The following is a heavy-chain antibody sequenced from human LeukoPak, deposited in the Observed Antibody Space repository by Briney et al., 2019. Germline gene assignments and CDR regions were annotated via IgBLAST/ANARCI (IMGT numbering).Heavy chain of an antibody. J-gene: IGHJ3*02. CDR1: GFTFSSYS. D-gene: IGHD6-6*01. V-gene: IGHV3-15*01. CDR3: TTYFSSSRNDAFDI. Sequence: GGSLRLSCAASGFTFSSYSMNWVRQAPGKGLEWVGRIKSKTDGGTTDYAAPVKGRFTISRDDSKNTLYLQMNSLKTEDTAVYYCTTYFSSSRNDAFDIWGQGTMVTVSS. CDR2: IKSKTDGGTT.